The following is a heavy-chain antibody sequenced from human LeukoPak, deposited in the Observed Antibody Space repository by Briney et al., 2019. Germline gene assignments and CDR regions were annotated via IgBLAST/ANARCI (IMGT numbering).Heavy chain of an antibody. CDR1: GGSISSYY. J-gene: IGHJ5*02. V-gene: IGHV4-59*01. CDR3: ARVNRLPNRFDP. D-gene: IGHD6-25*01. CDR2: IYYSGST. Sequence: SETLSLTCTVAGGSISSYYWSWIRQPPGKGLEWLGYIYYSGSTNYNPSVKSRVTISVDTSKHQLSLKLRSVTAADTAVYYCARVNRLPNRFDPWGQGTLVTVPS.